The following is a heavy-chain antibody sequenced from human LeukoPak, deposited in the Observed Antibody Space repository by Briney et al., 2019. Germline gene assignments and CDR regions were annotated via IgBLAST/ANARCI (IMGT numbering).Heavy chain of an antibody. CDR3: GRDALVGYLSFYYMDV. D-gene: IGHD2-15*01. CDR1: GGSISSYY. J-gene: IGHJ6*03. Sequence: PSETLSLTCTVSGGSISSYYWTWIRQSPVEGLEWIGDISNSGSTSYNPSLKSRVTISIDTSKNQFSLKLSSVTAADTAVYYCGRDALVGYLSFYYMDVWGKGTTVTVSS. CDR2: ISNSGST. V-gene: IGHV4-59*01.